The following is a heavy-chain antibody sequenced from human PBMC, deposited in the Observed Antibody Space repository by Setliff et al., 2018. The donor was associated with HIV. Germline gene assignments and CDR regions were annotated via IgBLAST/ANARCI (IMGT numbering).Heavy chain of an antibody. D-gene: IGHD3-22*01. Sequence: RGESLKISCKASGYSFTGYWIGWARQMPGKGLEWMGIIYPGDSDTRYSPSFQGQVTISTDKSISTAFLQWSSLKASDTAMYYCARHSHYDRSGYYYHKMPDDAFDIWGQGTMVTVSS. V-gene: IGHV5-51*01. CDR1: GYSFTGYW. J-gene: IGHJ3*02. CDR3: ARHSHYDRSGYYYHKMPDDAFDI. CDR2: IYPGDSDT.